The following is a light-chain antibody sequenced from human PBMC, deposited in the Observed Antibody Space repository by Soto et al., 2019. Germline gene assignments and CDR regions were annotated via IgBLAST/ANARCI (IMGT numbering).Light chain of an antibody. Sequence: DFPMTQSPSSVSASVGDRVTITCRASQGISSWLAWYQQKPGKAPKLLIYTVSILQSGVPSRFIRGGSGTDFTVTISILQPEDFATYYCQQSNCFPLAFSLGAMVEIK. CDR3: QQSNCFPLA. J-gene: IGKJ4*01. CDR2: TVS. V-gene: IGKV1-12*01. CDR1: QGISSW.